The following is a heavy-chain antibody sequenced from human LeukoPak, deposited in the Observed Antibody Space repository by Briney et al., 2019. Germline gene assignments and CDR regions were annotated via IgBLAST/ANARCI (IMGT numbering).Heavy chain of an antibody. CDR1: GLAFGDYA. Sequence: GRSLRLSCTASGLAFGDYAMSWFRQAPGKGLEWVGFIRSKAYGGTTEYAASVKGRFTISRDDSKSIAYLQMNSLKTEDTAVYYCTRGWYSSSWSFDYWGQGTLVTVSS. J-gene: IGHJ4*02. CDR2: IRSKAYGGTT. CDR3: TRGWYSSSWSFDY. V-gene: IGHV3-49*03. D-gene: IGHD6-13*01.